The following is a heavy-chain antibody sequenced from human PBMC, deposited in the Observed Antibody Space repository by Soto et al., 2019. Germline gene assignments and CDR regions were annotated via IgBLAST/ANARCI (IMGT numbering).Heavy chain of an antibody. V-gene: IGHV3-53*04. J-gene: IGHJ4*02. CDR2: IYSGGST. Sequence: GGSLSLSCAASGFPVSSNYMSWVRQAPGKGLEWVSVIYSGGSTYYADSVKGRFTISRHNSKNTLYLQMNSLRAEDTAVYYCARAYSGYYSDYWGQGTLVTVSS. D-gene: IGHD3-3*01. CDR3: ARAYSGYYSDY. CDR1: GFPVSSNY.